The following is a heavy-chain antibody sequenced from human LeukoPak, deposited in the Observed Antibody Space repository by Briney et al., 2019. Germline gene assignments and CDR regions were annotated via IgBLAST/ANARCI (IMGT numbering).Heavy chain of an antibody. CDR2: IFYNGNT. Sequence: SETLSLTCSVSGAIIKREGFNWDWIRQPPGKGLEYIVSIFYNGNTYYNPSLESRVTISVDTSKNQFSLKLRSVTAADTAVYYCTRRPKEPGFWSGYVDSWGQGTLVTVSS. V-gene: IGHV4-39*01. CDR1: GAIIKREGFN. J-gene: IGHJ4*02. CDR3: TRRPKEPGFWSGYVDS. D-gene: IGHD3-3*01.